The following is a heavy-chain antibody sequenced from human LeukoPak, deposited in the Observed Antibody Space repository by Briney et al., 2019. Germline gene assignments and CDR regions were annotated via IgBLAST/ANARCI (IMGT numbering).Heavy chain of an antibody. D-gene: IGHD3-10*01. V-gene: IGHV1-2*02. Sequence: GASVKVSCKASGYTFTGYYMHWVRQAPGQGLEWMGWINPNSGGTNYAQKLLGRVTMTRDASISTAYMVLERLRSDDTAVYYCAKGGVVQGVHDYWGQGTLVTVSS. CDR2: INPNSGGT. J-gene: IGHJ4*02. CDR1: GYTFTGYY. CDR3: AKGGVVQGVHDY.